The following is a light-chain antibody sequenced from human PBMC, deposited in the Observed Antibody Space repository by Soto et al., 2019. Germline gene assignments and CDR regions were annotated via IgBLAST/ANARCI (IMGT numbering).Light chain of an antibody. Sequence: QSVLTQPASVSGSPGQSITISCSGSTSSIGSNYVYWYQQLPGTAPKLLIYSNNQRPSGVPDRFSGSKSGTSASLAISGLRSEDEADYHCAAWDDSLSGLVFGGGTKVTVL. CDR1: TSSIGSNY. J-gene: IGLJ2*01. CDR2: SNN. CDR3: AAWDDSLSGLV. V-gene: IGLV1-47*01.